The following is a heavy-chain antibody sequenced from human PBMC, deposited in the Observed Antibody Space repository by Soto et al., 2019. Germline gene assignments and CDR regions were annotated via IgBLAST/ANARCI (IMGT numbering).Heavy chain of an antibody. V-gene: IGHV4-59*08. CDR1: GGSISSYY. CDR2: IYYSGST. CDR3: ARHYYYYYMDV. Sequence: QVQLQESGPGLVKPSETLSLTCTVSGGSISSYYWSWIRQPPGKGLEWIGYIYYSGSTNCNPSLKSRVTISVDTSKNQFSLKLSSVTAADTAVYYCARHYYYYYMDVWGKGTTVAVSS. J-gene: IGHJ6*03.